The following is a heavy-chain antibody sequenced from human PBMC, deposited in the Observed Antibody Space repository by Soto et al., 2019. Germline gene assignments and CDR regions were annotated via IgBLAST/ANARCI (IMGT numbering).Heavy chain of an antibody. Sequence: LRLSFAASGFTFSDYYMSWIRQAPGKGLEWVSYISSSGSIIYYADSVKGRFTISRDNAKNSLYLQMNSLRAEDTAVYYCARDLGYYDSSGYFDYWGQGTLVTVSS. CDR2: ISSSGSII. CDR1: GFTFSDYY. D-gene: IGHD3-22*01. CDR3: ARDLGYYDSSGYFDY. V-gene: IGHV3-11*01. J-gene: IGHJ4*02.